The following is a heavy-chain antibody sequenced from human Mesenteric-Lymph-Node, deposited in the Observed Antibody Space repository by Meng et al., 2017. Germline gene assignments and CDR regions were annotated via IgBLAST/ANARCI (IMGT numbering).Heavy chain of an antibody. Sequence: SETLSLTCTVSGYSISSGYYWGWIRQPPGKGLEWIGSIYHSGSTYYNPSLKSRVTISVDTSKNQFSLKLSSVTAADTAVYYCARLMVDTWYYFDYWGQGTLVTVSS. CDR1: GYSISSGYY. V-gene: IGHV4-38-2*02. D-gene: IGHD5-18*01. CDR3: ARLMVDTWYYFDY. CDR2: IYHSGST. J-gene: IGHJ4*02.